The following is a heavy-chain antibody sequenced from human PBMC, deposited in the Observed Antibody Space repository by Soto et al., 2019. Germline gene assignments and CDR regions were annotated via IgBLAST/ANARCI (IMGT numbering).Heavy chain of an antibody. CDR3: ARDGARDRGDKGFDF. Sequence: EVQLVESGGGLVRPGGSLRLSCAASGFTFSSYTMHWVRQAPGKGLEWVPPITSTSTYIYYTDSLKGRFTISRDNANNSLFLQMNNLGPGDTAVYYCARDGARDRGDKGFDFWGQGTVVTVSS. CDR1: GFTFSSYT. CDR2: ITSTSTYI. V-gene: IGHV3-21*01. J-gene: IGHJ4*02. D-gene: IGHD2-21*02.